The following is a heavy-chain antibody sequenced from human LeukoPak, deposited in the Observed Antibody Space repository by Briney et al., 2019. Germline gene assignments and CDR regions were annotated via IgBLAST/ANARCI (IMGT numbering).Heavy chain of an antibody. J-gene: IGHJ6*02. D-gene: IGHD1-14*01. CDR2: IFVDGSST. Sequence: GGSLRLSCTASGFILSSYSMHWVRQAPGKGLVWVSRIFVDGSSTSYADSVKGRFTISRDNTKNTLYLQMSSLRDDDTAVYYCARAGASYAMDVWGQGTTVTVS. CDR3: ARAGASYAMDV. CDR1: GFILSSYS. V-gene: IGHV3-74*01.